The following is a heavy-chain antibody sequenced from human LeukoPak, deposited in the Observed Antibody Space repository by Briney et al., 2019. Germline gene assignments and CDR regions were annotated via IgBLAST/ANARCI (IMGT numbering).Heavy chain of an antibody. V-gene: IGHV3-30*18. CDR3: AKGQLYYDILTGAFDFDY. CDR2: MSNSGENT. CDR1: GFTFGSYS. D-gene: IGHD3-9*01. Sequence: GGSLRLSCAASGFTFGSYSMQRVRQNPGKGLEWVGIMSNSGENTFYGEAVKGRFTISRDNSQNTLYLQMNSLRPEDTALYYCAKGQLYYDILTGAFDFDYWGQGTLVTVSS. J-gene: IGHJ4*02.